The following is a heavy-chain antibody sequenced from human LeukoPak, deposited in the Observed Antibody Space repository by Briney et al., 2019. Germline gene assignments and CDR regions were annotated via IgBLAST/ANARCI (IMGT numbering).Heavy chain of an antibody. V-gene: IGHV1-18*01. CDR1: GYTFTSYG. CDR2: ISAYNGNT. CDR3: ARVDYGDYMHYYYYMGV. Sequence: ASVKVSCKASGYTFTSYGISWVRQAPGQGLEWMGWISAYNGNTNYAQKLQGRVTMTTDTSTSTAYMELRSLRSDDTAVYYCARVDYGDYMHYYYYMGVWGKGTTVTVSS. D-gene: IGHD4-17*01. J-gene: IGHJ6*03.